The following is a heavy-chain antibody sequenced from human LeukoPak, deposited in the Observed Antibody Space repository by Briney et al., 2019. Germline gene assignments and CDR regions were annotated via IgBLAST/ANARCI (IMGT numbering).Heavy chain of an antibody. Sequence: GGSLKISCKGSGYSFTNYWIGWVRQMPRKGLEWMGIIYPGDSDTRYSPSFQGQVTISADKSISTAYLQWSSLKASDTAMYYCARVPYYGSGSYYGTFDYWGQGTLVTVSS. CDR1: GYSFTNYW. J-gene: IGHJ4*02. CDR3: ARVPYYGSGSYYGTFDY. CDR2: IYPGDSDT. D-gene: IGHD3-10*01. V-gene: IGHV5-51*01.